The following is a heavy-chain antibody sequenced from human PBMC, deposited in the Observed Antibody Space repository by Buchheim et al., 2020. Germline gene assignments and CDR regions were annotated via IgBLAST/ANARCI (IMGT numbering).Heavy chain of an antibody. V-gene: IGHV4-59*01. D-gene: IGHD4-23*01. CDR3: ARDLYGGSPFDY. CDR2: IYYSGST. J-gene: IGHJ4*02. CDR1: GGSINSYY. Sequence: QVQLQESGPGLVKPSETLSLTCTVSGGSINSYYWSWIRQPPGKGLEWIGYIYYSGSTNYNPSLKSRVTISVDTSKNQFSLKLSSVTAADTAVYYCARDLYGGSPFDYWGQGTL.